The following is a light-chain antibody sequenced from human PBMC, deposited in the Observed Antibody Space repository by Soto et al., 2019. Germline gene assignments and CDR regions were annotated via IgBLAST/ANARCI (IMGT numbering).Light chain of an antibody. CDR3: QQRSNWPPQYT. V-gene: IGKV3-11*01. CDR1: QSVSSY. CDR2: DAS. Sequence: EIVLTQSPATLSLSPGERATLSCRASQSVSSYLAWYQQKPGQAPRLLIYDASNRATGIPARFSGSGSGTDFTLTISSLEPEDFAVYYCQQRSNWPPQYTFGQGTKLEL. J-gene: IGKJ2*01.